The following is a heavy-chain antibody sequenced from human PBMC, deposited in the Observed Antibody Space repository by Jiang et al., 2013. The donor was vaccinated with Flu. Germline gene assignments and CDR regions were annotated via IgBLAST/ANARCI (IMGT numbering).Heavy chain of an antibody. CDR3: ARARGGANWGPRPYGMDV. V-gene: IGHV4-34*01. Sequence: SLTCAVYGGSFSGYYWSWIRQPPGKGLEWIGEINYSGSTNYNPSLKSRVTISVDTSKNQFSLKLSYVTAADTAVYYCARARGGANWGPRPYGMDVWGQGTTVTVSS. CDR1: GGSFSGYY. CDR2: INYSGST. D-gene: IGHD7-27*01. J-gene: IGHJ6*02.